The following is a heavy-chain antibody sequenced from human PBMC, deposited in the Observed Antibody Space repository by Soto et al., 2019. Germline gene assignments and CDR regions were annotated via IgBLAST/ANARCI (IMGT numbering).Heavy chain of an antibody. V-gene: IGHV1-3*01. CDR2: VNAGNGNT. J-gene: IGHJ4*02. CDR3: ARRSDYSYVAY. Sequence: ASLKVYCKASGYTFTSYAMHWVRQAPGQRLEWMGWVNAGNGNTKYSQKFQGRVTITRDTSASTAYMELSSLRSEDTAVYYYARRSDYSYVAYRGQGTLVTVTS. CDR1: GYTFTSYA. D-gene: IGHD3-22*01.